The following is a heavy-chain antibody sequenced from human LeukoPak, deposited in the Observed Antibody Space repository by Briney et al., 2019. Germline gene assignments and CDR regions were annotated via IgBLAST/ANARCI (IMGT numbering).Heavy chain of an antibody. CDR1: GYTFTSYY. J-gene: IGHJ4*02. D-gene: IGHD4-23*01. CDR2: IDPGGGRI. Sequence: ASVKVSCKASGYTFTSYYIHWVRQAPGQGLEWMGIIDPGGGRISYAQKFQGRVTMTRDTSTSTVYMELSSLRSEDTAVYYCATKAYGGDRTFDCWGQGTLVTVSS. CDR3: ATKAYGGDRTFDC. V-gene: IGHV1-46*01.